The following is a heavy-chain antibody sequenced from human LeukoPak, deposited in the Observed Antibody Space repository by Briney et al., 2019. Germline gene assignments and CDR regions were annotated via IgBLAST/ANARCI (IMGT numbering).Heavy chain of an antibody. CDR2: ISAYNGNT. J-gene: IGHJ5*02. Sequence: ASVKVSCKASGYTFTSYGISWVRQAPGQGLEWMGWISAYNGNTNYAQKLQGRVTMTTDTSPSTAYTGLRSLRPADTPVYYSARDQQGEDIEVLSAAENWFDPWGQGTLVSVSS. V-gene: IGHV1-18*01. CDR1: GYTFTSYG. CDR3: ARDQQGEDIEVLSAAENWFDP. D-gene: IGHD2-2*01.